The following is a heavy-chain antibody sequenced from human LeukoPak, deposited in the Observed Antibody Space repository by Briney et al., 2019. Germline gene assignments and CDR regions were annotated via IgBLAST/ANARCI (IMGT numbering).Heavy chain of an antibody. CDR1: GYSISSGFY. CDR3: ARANYYDSNGYSRGAFDI. Sequence: SETLSLTCSVSGYSISSGFYWGWIRPPPGKGLEWIGSIFHSGSTYYNPSLKSRVTISVGTSKNLFSLKLSSVTAADTAVYYCARANYYDSNGYSRGAFDIWGQGTMVTVSS. V-gene: IGHV4-38-2*02. CDR2: IFHSGST. J-gene: IGHJ3*02. D-gene: IGHD3-22*01.